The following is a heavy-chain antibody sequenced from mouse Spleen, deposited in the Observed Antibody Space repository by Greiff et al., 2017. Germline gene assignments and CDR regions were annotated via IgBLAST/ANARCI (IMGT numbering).Heavy chain of an antibody. V-gene: IGHV5-12*02. CDR3: ARHDRYDVGYFDV. J-gene: IGHJ1*01. Sequence: EVMLVESGGGLVQPGGSLKLSCATSGFTFSDYYMYWVRQTPEKRLEWVAYISNGGGSTYYPDTVKGRFTISRDNAKNTLYLQMSRLKSEDTAMYYCARHDRYDVGYFDVWGAGTTVTVSS. D-gene: IGHD2-14*01. CDR2: ISNGGGST. CDR1: GFTFSDYY.